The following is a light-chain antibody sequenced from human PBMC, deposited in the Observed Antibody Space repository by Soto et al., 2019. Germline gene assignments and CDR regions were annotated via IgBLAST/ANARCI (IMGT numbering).Light chain of an antibody. Sequence: ENVFTQSPGPLSLSPGERATLSCRASQSVSSYLAWYQQKPGQAPRLLIYGASRRATGIPDRFTGSGSGTDFTLTISRLEPEDFAVYYCQQYVSSPWAFGQGTKVDIK. CDR3: QQYVSSPWA. V-gene: IGKV3-20*01. CDR2: GAS. CDR1: QSVSSY. J-gene: IGKJ1*01.